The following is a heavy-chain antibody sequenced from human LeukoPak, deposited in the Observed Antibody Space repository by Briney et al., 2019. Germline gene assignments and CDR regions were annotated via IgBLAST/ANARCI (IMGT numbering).Heavy chain of an antibody. Sequence: GGSLRLSCAASGFTFSDYSMSWIRQAPGKGLEWVSYISSSGNTIYYADSVKGRFTISRDNAKNSLYLQMNSLRAEDTAVYYCARDRSQYCSSTSCYRRLDYWGQGTLVTVSS. CDR3: ARDRSQYCSSTSCYRRLDY. CDR2: ISSSGNTI. J-gene: IGHJ4*02. CDR1: GFTFSDYS. V-gene: IGHV3-11*01. D-gene: IGHD2-2*01.